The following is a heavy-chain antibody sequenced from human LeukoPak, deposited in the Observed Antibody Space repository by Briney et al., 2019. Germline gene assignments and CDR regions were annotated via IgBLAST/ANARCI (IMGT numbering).Heavy chain of an antibody. CDR3: AKRVSYSSGSHFDY. J-gene: IGHJ4*02. CDR1: GFTFTNYA. D-gene: IGHD3-10*01. CDR2: LGADGVST. Sequence: GGSLRLSCVASGFTFTNYAMSWVRQAPGRGLEWVSILGADGVSTYYADSVKGRFTTSRDSSKNTLYLQMNSLRAEDSAIYYCAKRVSYSSGSHFDYWGQGTLVTVSS. V-gene: IGHV3-23*01.